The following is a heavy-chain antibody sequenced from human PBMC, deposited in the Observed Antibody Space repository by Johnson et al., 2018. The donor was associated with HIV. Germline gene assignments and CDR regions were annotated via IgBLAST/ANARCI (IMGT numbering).Heavy chain of an antibody. D-gene: IGHD3-22*01. CDR1: GFTVSSSY. CDR2: IYSAGST. J-gene: IGHJ3*02. CDR3: ARDRRHYYDSSGYPDYDAFDI. Sequence: VQLVESGGGLVQPGGSLRLSCAASGFTVSSSYMSWVRQAPGKGLEWVSVIYSAGSTYYADSVKGRFTISRDNAKNSLYLQLNSLRAEDTALYFCARDRRHYYDSSGYPDYDAFDIWGQGTMVTVSS. V-gene: IGHV3-66*01.